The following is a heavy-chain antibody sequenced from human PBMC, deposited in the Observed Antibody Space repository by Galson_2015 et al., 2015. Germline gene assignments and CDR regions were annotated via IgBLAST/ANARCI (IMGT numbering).Heavy chain of an antibody. CDR1: GFTFSTYC. CDR3: ARGWLGTLDC. D-gene: IGHD5-12*01. J-gene: IGHJ4*02. V-gene: IGHV3-74*01. CDR2: VNNDGSST. Sequence: SLRLSCAASGFTFSTYCMHWVRQAPGKGLEWVSYVNNDGSSTIYADSVKGRFTISRDNAENTVYLQLSSLRAEDTAVYYCARGWLGTLDCWGRGTLVTVSS.